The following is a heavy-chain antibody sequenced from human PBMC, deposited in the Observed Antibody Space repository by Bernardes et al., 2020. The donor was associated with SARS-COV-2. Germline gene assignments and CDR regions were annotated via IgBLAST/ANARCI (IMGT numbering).Heavy chain of an antibody. V-gene: IGHV4-61*01. Sequence: SETLSLTCTVSGGSVSSGSYYWSWIRQPPGKGLEWIGYIYYSGSTNYNPSLKSRVTISVDTSKNQFSLKLSSVTAADTAVYYCARLYFTNGVCYGAFGIWGQGTVVTVSS. J-gene: IGHJ3*02. CDR2: IYYSGST. D-gene: IGHD2-8*01. CDR1: GGSVSSGSYY. CDR3: ARLYFTNGVCYGAFGI.